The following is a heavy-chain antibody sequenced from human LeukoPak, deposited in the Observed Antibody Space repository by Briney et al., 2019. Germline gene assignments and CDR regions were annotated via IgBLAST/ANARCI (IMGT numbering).Heavy chain of an antibody. CDR2: ISSSSSYI. J-gene: IGHJ4*02. D-gene: IGHD3-3*01. CDR1: GFTFSSYS. Sequence: GGSLRLSCAASGFTFSSYSMNWVRQAPGKGLEWVSSISSSSSYIYYADSVKGRFTISRDNAKNSLYLQMNSLRAEDTAVYYCARASSDFWSGPNDYWGQGTLVTVSS. V-gene: IGHV3-21*01. CDR3: ARASSDFWSGPNDY.